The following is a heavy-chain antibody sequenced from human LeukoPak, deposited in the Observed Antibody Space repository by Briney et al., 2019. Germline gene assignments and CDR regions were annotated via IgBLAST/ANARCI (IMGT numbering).Heavy chain of an antibody. CDR3: AKNSSGYYLDY. J-gene: IGHJ4*02. V-gene: IGHV3-48*04. CDR2: ISGSSSSI. Sequence: GGSLRLSCAASGFTFSSDSMNWVRQAPGKGLEWVSYISGSSSSIYYADSVKGRFTISRDNAKNSLYLQMNSLRAEDTAVYYCAKNSSGYYLDYWGQGTLVTVSS. CDR1: GFTFSSDS. D-gene: IGHD3-22*01.